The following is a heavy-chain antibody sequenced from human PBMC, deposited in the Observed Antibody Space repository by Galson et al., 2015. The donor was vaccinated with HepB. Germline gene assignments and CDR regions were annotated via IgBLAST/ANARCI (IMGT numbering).Heavy chain of an antibody. CDR2: ISAYNGNT. Sequence: QSGAEVKKPGESLKVSCKASGYTFTSYGISWVRQAPGQGLEWMGWISAYNGNTNYAQKLQGRVTMTTDTSTSTAYMELRSLRSDDTAVYYCAKTPIAAAGKPNYFDYWGQGTLVTVSS. CDR1: GYTFTSYG. D-gene: IGHD6-13*01. J-gene: IGHJ4*02. CDR3: AKTPIAAAGKPNYFDY. V-gene: IGHV1-18*01.